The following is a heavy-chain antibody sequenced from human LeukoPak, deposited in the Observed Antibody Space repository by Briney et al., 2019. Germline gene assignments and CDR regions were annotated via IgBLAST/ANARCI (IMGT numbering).Heavy chain of an antibody. CDR1: GFTVSSYY. Sequence: PGGSLRLSRAASGFTVSSYYMSWVRQAPGKGLEQVSVIYSGGDRYYADSVKGRFTISRDNSKNTLYLQMNSLRAEDTAVYYCATGGEYYDSGGYGHDHWGQGTLVTVSS. CDR3: ATGGEYYDSGGYGHDH. D-gene: IGHD3-22*01. CDR2: IYSGGDR. J-gene: IGHJ4*02. V-gene: IGHV3-53*01.